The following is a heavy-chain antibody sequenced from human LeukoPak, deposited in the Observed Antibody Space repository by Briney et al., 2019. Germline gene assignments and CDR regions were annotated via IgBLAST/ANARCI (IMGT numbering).Heavy chain of an antibody. V-gene: IGHV3-30*04. CDR2: TSYDQSHK. D-gene: IGHD3-22*01. CDR3: ATYSSLNRREFQF. J-gene: IGHJ1*01. CDR1: GFTFGTFT. Sequence: GGSLRLSCAASGFTFGTFTMHWVRQAPAKGLEWVAVTSYDQSHKYYTDSVQGRFTISRDNSKNTLYLEMNSLRAEDTAVYYCATYSSLNRREFQFWGQGTLLTVSS.